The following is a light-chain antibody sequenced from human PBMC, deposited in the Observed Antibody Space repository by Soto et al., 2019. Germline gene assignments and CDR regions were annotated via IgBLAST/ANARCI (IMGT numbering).Light chain of an antibody. CDR1: QSVSSSY. Sequence: EIVLTQSPGTLSLSPGERATLSCRASQSVSSSYLAWTQQKPGQAPRLLIYGASRRATGIPDKFSSSRSGTDFTLTISRLQPEDFEVYYCQEYGSSPWTFGQGTKVQIK. J-gene: IGKJ1*01. CDR2: GAS. CDR3: QEYGSSPWT. V-gene: IGKV3-20*01.